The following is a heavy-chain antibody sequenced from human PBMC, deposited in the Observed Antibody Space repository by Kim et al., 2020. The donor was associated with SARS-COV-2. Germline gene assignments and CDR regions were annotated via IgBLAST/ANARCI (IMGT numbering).Heavy chain of an antibody. CDR2: ISYDGSNK. CDR1: GFTFSSYA. J-gene: IGHJ4*02. Sequence: GGSLRLSCAASGFTFSSYAMHWVRQAPGKGLEWVAVISYDGSNKYYADSVKGRFTISRDNSKNTLYLQMNSLRAEDTAVYYCARGRGSYYKNFYWGQGTLVTVSS. D-gene: IGHD1-26*01. CDR3: ARGRGSYYKNFY. V-gene: IGHV3-30-3*01.